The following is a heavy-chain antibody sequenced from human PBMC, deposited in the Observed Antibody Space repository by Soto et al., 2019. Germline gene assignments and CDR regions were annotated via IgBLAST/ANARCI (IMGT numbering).Heavy chain of an antibody. D-gene: IGHD3-10*01. CDR2: IYYSGST. CDR1: GGSISSGDYY. V-gene: IGHV4-30-4*01. CDR3: ARAPPLKYPYGLRGALDI. Sequence: PSEALSLTCTVSGGSISSGDYYWSWIRQPPGKGLEWIGYIYYSGSTYYNPSLKSRVTISVDTSKNQFSLKLSSVTAADTAVYYCARAPPLKYPYGLRGALDIWGQGTIVTVSS. J-gene: IGHJ3*02.